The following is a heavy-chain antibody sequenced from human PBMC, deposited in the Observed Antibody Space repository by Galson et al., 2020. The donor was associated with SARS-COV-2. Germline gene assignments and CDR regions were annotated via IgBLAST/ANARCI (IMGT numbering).Heavy chain of an antibody. CDR2: INHSGST. CDR1: GGSFSGYY. V-gene: IGHV4-34*01. Sequence: SETLSLTCAVYGGSFSGYYWSWIRQPPGKGLEWIGEINHSGSTNYNPSLKSRVTILVDTSKNQFSLKLSSVTAADTAVYYCAEAAYSSSWYGRKNWFDPWGQGTLVTVSS. CDR3: AEAAYSSSWYGRKNWFDP. J-gene: IGHJ5*02. D-gene: IGHD6-13*01.